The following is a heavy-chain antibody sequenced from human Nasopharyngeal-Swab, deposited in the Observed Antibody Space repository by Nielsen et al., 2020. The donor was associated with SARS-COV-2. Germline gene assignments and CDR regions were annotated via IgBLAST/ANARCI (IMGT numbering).Heavy chain of an antibody. D-gene: IGHD3-3*01. Sequence: ESLKISCAASGFTFSSYAMSWVRQPPGKGLEWIGEINHGGSTNYKPSLKSRVTISVDTSKNQFSLKLSSVTAADTAVYYCARETGDFGSYWYFDLWGRGTLVTVSS. CDR1: GFTFSSYA. J-gene: IGHJ2*01. CDR2: INHGGST. V-gene: IGHV4-34*01. CDR3: ARETGDFGSYWYFDL.